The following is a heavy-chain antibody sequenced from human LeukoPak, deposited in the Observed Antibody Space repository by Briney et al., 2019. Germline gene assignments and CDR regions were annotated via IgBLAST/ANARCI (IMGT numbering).Heavy chain of an antibody. CDR3: ARVFSVAGTLDFDY. D-gene: IGHD6-19*01. Sequence: GGSLRLSCAASGFTFSSYWMSWVRQAPGKGLEWVANIKQDGSEKYYVDSVKGRFTISRDNAKNSLYLQMNSLRAEDTAVYYCARVFSVAGTLDFDYWGQGTLVTVSS. CDR2: IKQDGSEK. CDR1: GFTFSSYW. J-gene: IGHJ4*02. V-gene: IGHV3-7*01.